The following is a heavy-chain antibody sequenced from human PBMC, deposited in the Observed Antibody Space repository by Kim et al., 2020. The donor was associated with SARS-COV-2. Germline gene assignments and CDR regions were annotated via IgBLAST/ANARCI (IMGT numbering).Heavy chain of an antibody. CDR1: GFTFSSYS. V-gene: IGHV3-21*01. D-gene: IGHD1-26*01. Sequence: GGSLRLSCAASGFTFSSYSMNWVRQAPGKGLEWVSSISSSSSYIYYADSVKGRFTISRDNAKNSLYLQMNSLRAEDTAVYYCARDFMMGSYSPSWGQGTLVTVSS. CDR3: ARDFMMGSYSPS. J-gene: IGHJ4*02. CDR2: ISSSSSYI.